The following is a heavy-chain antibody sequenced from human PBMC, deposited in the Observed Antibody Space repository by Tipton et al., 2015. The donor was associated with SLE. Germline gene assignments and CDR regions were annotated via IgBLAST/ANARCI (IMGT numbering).Heavy chain of an antibody. CDR1: GFTFSSYS. Sequence: SLRLSCAASGFTFSSYSMNWVRQAPGKGLEWVSSISSSSSYIYYADSVKGRFTISRDNAKNSLYLQMNSLRAEDTAVYYCAGGLKAAAGTADYWGQGTLVTVSS. CDR3: AGGLKAAAGTADY. CDR2: ISSSSSYI. J-gene: IGHJ4*02. D-gene: IGHD6-13*01. V-gene: IGHV3-21*01.